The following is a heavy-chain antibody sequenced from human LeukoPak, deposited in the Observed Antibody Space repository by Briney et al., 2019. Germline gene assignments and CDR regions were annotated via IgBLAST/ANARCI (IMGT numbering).Heavy chain of an antibody. CDR3: ARESMAYYDFD. CDR2: IYSGGST. Sequence: GGSLRLSCAASGFTVSSHYMSWVRQAPGKGLEWVSVIYSGGSTYYADSVKGRFTISRDNSKNTLYLQMNSQRAEDTAVYYCARESMAYYDFDWGQGTLVTVSS. D-gene: IGHD3-3*01. CDR1: GFTVSSHY. V-gene: IGHV3-66*02. J-gene: IGHJ4*02.